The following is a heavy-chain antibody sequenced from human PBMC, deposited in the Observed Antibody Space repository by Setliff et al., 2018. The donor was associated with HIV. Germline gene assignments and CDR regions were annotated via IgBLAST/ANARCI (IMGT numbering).Heavy chain of an antibody. J-gene: IGHJ4*02. V-gene: IGHV3-7*01. CDR1: GFTFSDYW. D-gene: IGHD5-18*01. CDR3: ARDGYSYGFFDY. Sequence: GGSLRLSCAASGFTFSDYWMTWVRQAPGKGLEWVANIKQDGSEKYCVDSVKGRFTISRDNAKNSLYLQMNSLRAEDTAVYYCARDGYSYGFFDYWCQGTLVTVSS. CDR2: IKQDGSEK.